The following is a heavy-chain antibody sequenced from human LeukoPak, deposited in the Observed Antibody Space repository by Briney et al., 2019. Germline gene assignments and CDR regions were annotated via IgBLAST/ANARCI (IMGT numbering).Heavy chain of an antibody. D-gene: IGHD2-15*01. J-gene: IGHJ3*02. CDR3: ARGKTSDDIVEDAFDI. CDR1: GFTVSSNY. Sequence: GGSLRLSCAASGFTVSSNYMSWVRQAPGKGLEWVSVLYSGGGAYYADSVKDRFTISRDYSQNTLSLQMNSLRAEDTALYYCARGKTSDDIVEDAFDIWGQGTMVAVSS. V-gene: IGHV3-66*01. CDR2: LYSGGGA.